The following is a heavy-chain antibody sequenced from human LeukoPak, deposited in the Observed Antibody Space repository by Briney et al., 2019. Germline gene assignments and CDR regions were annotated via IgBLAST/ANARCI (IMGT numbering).Heavy chain of an antibody. CDR1: GYTFTKYF. CDR3: ARVLFYSSGNKSNRVDY. J-gene: IGHJ4*02. V-gene: IGHV1-2*02. D-gene: IGHD6-19*01. CDR2: INPDSGGT. Sequence: GASVKVSCKASGYTFTKYFIHWVRQAPGQGLEWMGWINPDSGGTNYAQKFQGRVTMTRDTSIRTAYMELSRLRSDDTAVYYCARVLFYSSGNKSNRVDYWGQGTLVTVFS.